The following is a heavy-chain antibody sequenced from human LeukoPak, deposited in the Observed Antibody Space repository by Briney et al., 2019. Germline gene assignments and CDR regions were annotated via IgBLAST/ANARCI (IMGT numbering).Heavy chain of an antibody. J-gene: IGHJ4*02. Sequence: ASVKVSCKASGYTFTSYGISWVRQAPGQGLEWMGWISAYNGNTNYAQKLQGRVTMATDTSTSTAYMELRSLRSDDTAVYYCARDAPYCGGECYESIGDYWGQGTLVTVSS. D-gene: IGHD2-21*01. V-gene: IGHV1-18*01. CDR2: ISAYNGNT. CDR1: GYTFTSYG. CDR3: ARDAPYCGGECYESIGDY.